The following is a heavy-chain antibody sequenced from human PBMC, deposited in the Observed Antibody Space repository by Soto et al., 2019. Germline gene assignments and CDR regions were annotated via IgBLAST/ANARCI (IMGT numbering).Heavy chain of an antibody. CDR3: AKGGSSGWFYFDF. V-gene: IGHV3-23*01. D-gene: IGHD6-19*01. CDR1: GFTFGTYA. J-gene: IGHJ4*02. CDR2: TPGSGGSA. Sequence: VGSLRLSCAASGFTFGTYAMNWVRQAPGKGLEWVSPTPGSGGSAYYADSVRGRFTISRGNSKNTVYLQLDSLRPEDSAIYYCAKGGSSGWFYFDFWGQGTQVTVSS.